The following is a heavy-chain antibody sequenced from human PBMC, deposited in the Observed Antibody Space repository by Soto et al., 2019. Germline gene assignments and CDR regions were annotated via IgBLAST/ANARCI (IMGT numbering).Heavy chain of an antibody. CDR1: GLTFTGYD. J-gene: IGHJ6*02. Sequence: SLKLSCKASGLTFTGYDMRRVRRSRGQCLEGIGWIVVGSGNTNYAQKFQERVTITRDMSTSTAYMELSSLRSEDTAVYYCVADSQQLAPYYFYYSGMGVWGQWTTVTV. D-gene: IGHD6-13*01. V-gene: IGHV1-58*02. CDR3: VADSQQLAPYYFYYSGMGV. CDR2: IVVGSGNT.